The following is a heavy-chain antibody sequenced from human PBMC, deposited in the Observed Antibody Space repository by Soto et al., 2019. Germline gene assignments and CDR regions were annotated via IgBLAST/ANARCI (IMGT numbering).Heavy chain of an antibody. V-gene: IGHV3-74*01. CDR1: GFIFSRHG. CDR2: SNSDGSST. D-gene: IGHD2-15*01. J-gene: IGHJ4*02. CDR3: AREIFY. Sequence: PGGSLRLSCAASGFIFSRHGMHWVRQAPGKGLVWVSRSNSDGSSTSYADSVKGRFTISRDNAKNTLYLQMNSLRAEDTAVYYCAREIFYWGQGTLVTVSS.